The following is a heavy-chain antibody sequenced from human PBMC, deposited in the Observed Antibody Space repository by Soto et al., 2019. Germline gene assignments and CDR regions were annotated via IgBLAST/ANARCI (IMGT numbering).Heavy chain of an antibody. D-gene: IGHD3-3*01. Sequence: PGGSLRLSCAASGFTFSSYGMHWVRQAPGKGLEWVAVIWYDGSNKYYADSVKGRFTISRDNSKNTLYLQMNSLRPEDTAVYYCARGPLLSIFGVLGWGQGTLVTVSS. CDR3: ARGPLLSIFGVLG. CDR1: GFTFSSYG. V-gene: IGHV3-33*01. CDR2: IWYDGSNK. J-gene: IGHJ4*02.